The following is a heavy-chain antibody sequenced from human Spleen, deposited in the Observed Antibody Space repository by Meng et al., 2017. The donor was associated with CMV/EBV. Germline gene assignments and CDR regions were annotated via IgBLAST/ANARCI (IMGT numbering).Heavy chain of an antibody. D-gene: IGHD3-10*01. CDR2: INHSGST. V-gene: IGHV4-34*01. CDR1: GGSFSDYY. J-gene: IGHJ1*01. Sequence: WGVYGGSFSDYYWSWIRQSPWKGLEWIGEINHSGSTIYNPSLESRVTMSVDTSKNQFSLKLTSVTAADTAVYYCASPPRGNYCDFQHWGQGTLVTVSS. CDR3: ASPPRGNYCDFQH.